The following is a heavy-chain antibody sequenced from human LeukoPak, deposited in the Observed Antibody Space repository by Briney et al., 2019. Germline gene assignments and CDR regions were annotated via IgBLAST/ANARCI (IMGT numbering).Heavy chain of an antibody. CDR2: IYYSVST. CDR1: GGSISSGGYY. D-gene: IGHD3-10*01. V-gene: IGHV4-31*03. CDR3: ARAAYGSTRFDP. Sequence: SETLSVTCTVSGGSISSGGYYWSWIRQHPGKGLEWIGYIYYSVSTYYNPSLKSRVTISVDTSKNQFSLKLSSVTAADTAVYYCARAAYGSTRFDPWGQGTLVTVSS. J-gene: IGHJ5*02.